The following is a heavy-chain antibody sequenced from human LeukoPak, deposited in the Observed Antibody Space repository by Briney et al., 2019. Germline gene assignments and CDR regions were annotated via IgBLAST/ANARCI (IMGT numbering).Heavy chain of an antibody. CDR3: AKAEPSVVLRAYGGNSGWNY. Sequence: GSLRLSCAASGFTFSSYAMSWVRQAPGKGLEWVSAISGSGGSTYYADSVKGRFTISRDNSKNTLYLQMNSLRAEDTAVYYCAKAEPSVVLRAYGGNSGWNYWGQGTLDTVSS. V-gene: IGHV3-23*01. CDR2: ISGSGGST. D-gene: IGHD4-23*01. CDR1: GFTFSSYA. J-gene: IGHJ4*02.